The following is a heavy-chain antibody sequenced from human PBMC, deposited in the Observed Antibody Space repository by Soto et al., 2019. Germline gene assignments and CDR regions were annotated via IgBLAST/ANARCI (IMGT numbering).Heavy chain of an antibody. V-gene: IGHV4-59*01. CDR3: ARGWGSYRFDY. CDR2: IYYSGST. D-gene: IGHD1-26*01. Sequence: SETLSLTCTVSGGSISSYYWSWIRQPPGKGLEWIGYIYYSGSTNYNPSLKSRVTISVDTSKNQFSLKLSSVTAADTAVYYCARGWGSYRFDYWGQGTLVTVSS. CDR1: GGSISSYY. J-gene: IGHJ4*02.